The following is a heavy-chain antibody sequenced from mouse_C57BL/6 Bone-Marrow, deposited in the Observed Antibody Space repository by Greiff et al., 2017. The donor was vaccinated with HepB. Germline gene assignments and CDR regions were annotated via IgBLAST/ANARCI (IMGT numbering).Heavy chain of an antibody. CDR3: ARDHYYGSSYGAMDY. V-gene: IGHV1-26*01. D-gene: IGHD1-1*01. CDR2: INPNNGGT. Sequence: VQLQQSGPELVKPGASVKISCKASGYTFTDYYMNWVKQSHGKSLEWIGDINPNNGGTSYNQKFKGKATLTVDKSSSTAYMELRSLTSEDSAVYYCARDHYYGSSYGAMDYWGQGTSVTVSS. CDR1: GYTFTDYY. J-gene: IGHJ4*01.